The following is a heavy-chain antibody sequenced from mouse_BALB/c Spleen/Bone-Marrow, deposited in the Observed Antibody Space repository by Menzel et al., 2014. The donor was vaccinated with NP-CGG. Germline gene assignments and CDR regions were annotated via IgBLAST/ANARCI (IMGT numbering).Heavy chain of an antibody. CDR1: GDSITSGY. V-gene: IGHV3-8*02. CDR3: ARYCGSTYGYYFDY. CDR2: ISYSGST. D-gene: IGHD1-1*01. Sequence: EVQVVESGPSLVKPSQTLSLTCSVTGDSITSGYWNWIRKFPGNKLEYMGYISYSGSTYYNPSLKSRISITRDTSKNQYYLQLNSVTTEDTATYYCARYCGSTYGYYFDYWGQGTTLTVSS. J-gene: IGHJ2*01.